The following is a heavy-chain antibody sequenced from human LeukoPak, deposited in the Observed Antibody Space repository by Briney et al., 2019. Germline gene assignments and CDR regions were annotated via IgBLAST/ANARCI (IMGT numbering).Heavy chain of an antibody. J-gene: IGHJ4*02. Sequence: GSLRLSCATSGFTFSNYGMHWVRQAPGKGLEWVAVISYDGSNKYYADSVKGRFTISRDNSKNTLYLQMNSLRAEDTAVYYCATLTMAHFDYWGQGTLVTVSS. D-gene: IGHD3-10*01. V-gene: IGHV3-30*03. CDR3: ATLTMAHFDY. CDR1: GFTFSNYG. CDR2: ISYDGSNK.